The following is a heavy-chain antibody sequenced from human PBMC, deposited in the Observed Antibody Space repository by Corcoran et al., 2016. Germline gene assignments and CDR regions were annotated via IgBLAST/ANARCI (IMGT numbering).Heavy chain of an antibody. CDR2: INPSGGST. Sequence: QVQLVQSGAEVKKPGASVKVSCKASGYTFTGYYMHWVRQAPGQGLEWMGIINPSGGSTSYAQKFQGRVTMTRDTSTSTVYMELSSLRSEDTAVYYCARDRRNCSGGSCYQGAFDIWGQGTMVTVSS. CDR3: ARDRRNCSGGSCYQGAFDI. D-gene: IGHD2-15*01. V-gene: IGHV1-46*01. CDR1: GYTFTGYY. J-gene: IGHJ3*02.